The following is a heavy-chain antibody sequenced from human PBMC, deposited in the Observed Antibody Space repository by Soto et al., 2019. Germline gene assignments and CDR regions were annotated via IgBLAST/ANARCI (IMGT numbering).Heavy chain of an antibody. V-gene: IGHV3-30-3*01. D-gene: IGHD3-3*01. J-gene: IGHJ4*02. CDR2: ISYDGSNK. CDR3: ARSPHFGVVTYFDY. CDR1: GFTFSSYA. Sequence: GGSLRLSCAASGFTFSSYAMHWVRQAPGKGLEWVAVISYDGSNKYYADSVKGRFTISRDNSKNTLYLQMNSLRAEDTAVYYCARSPHFGVVTYFDYWGQGTPVTVSS.